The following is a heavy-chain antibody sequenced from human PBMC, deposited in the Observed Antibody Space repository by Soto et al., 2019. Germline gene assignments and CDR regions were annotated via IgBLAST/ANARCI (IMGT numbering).Heavy chain of an antibody. V-gene: IGHV4-34*01. J-gene: IGHJ5*02. Sequence: PSETLSLTCNVSGVTISYGGYSWSWIRQPPGKGLEWIGEINHSGSTNYNPSLKSRVTISVDTSKNQFSLKLSSVTAADTAGYYCARGRDIVDTWGDWFDPWGQGTLVTVSS. CDR1: GVTISYGGYS. D-gene: IGHD5-12*01. CDR3: ARGRDIVDTWGDWFDP. CDR2: INHSGST.